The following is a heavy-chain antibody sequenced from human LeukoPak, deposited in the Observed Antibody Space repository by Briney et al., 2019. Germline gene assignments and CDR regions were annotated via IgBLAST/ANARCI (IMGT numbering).Heavy chain of an antibody. J-gene: IGHJ5*02. Sequence: PGGSLRLSCSASGFTFSSYAMHWVRQAPGKGLEYVSAISSNGGSTYYADSVKGRFTISRDNSKNTLYLQMSSLRAEDTAVYYCVKDGHYYGSGSQTWGQGTLVTVSS. V-gene: IGHV3-64D*06. CDR1: GFTFSSYA. D-gene: IGHD3-10*01. CDR3: VKDGHYYGSGSQT. CDR2: ISSNGGST.